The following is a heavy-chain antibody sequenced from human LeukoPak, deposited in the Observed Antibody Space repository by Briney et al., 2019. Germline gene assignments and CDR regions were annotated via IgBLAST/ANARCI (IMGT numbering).Heavy chain of an antibody. D-gene: IGHD6-13*01. CDR2: INHSGST. J-gene: IGHJ6*02. Sequence: SETLSLTCAVYGGSFSGYYWSWIRQPPGKGLEWIGEINHSGSTNYNPSLKSRVTISVDTSKNQISLKLSSVTAADTAVYYCARGRLSSYYYYYGMDVWGQGTTVTVSS. CDR1: GGSFSGYY. V-gene: IGHV4-34*01. CDR3: ARGRLSSYYYYYGMDV.